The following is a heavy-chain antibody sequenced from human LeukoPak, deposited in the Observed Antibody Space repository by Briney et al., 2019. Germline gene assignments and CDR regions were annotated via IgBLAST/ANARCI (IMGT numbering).Heavy chain of an antibody. CDR1: GGSISSGGYS. J-gene: IGHJ3*02. D-gene: IGHD3-22*01. Sequence: SQTLSLTCAVSGGSISSGGYSWSWIRQPPGKGLEWIGYIYHSGSTYYNPSLKSRVTISVDRSKNQFSLKLSSVTAADTAVYYCARHRDYDPFSAFDIWGQGTMVTVSS. CDR3: ARHRDYDPFSAFDI. CDR2: IYHSGST. V-gene: IGHV4-30-2*01.